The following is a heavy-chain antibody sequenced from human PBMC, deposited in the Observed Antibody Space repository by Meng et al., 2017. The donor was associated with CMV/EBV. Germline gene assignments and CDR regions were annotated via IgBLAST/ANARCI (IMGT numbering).Heavy chain of an antibody. CDR2: IIPIFGTA. J-gene: IGHJ4*02. V-gene: IGHV1-69*12. CDR3: ARMPRDGYNYIDY. D-gene: IGHD5-24*01. Sequence: QVQLGQSGAEVKKPGSSVKVSCKASGGTFSSYAISWVRQAPGQGLEWMGGIIPIFGTANYAQKFQGRVTITADESTSTAYMELSSLRPEDTAVYYCARMPRDGYNYIDYWGQGTLVTVSS. CDR1: GGTFSSYA.